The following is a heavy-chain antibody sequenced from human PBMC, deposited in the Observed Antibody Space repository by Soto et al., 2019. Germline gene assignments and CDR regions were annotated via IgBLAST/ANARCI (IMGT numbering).Heavy chain of an antibody. D-gene: IGHD3-3*01. J-gene: IGHJ6*02. CDR2: IKHSGST. Sequence: SETLSLTCAVYDGSFTGFHWTWIRRPPGKGLEWIGEIKHSGSTNYNPSLTRRVTISVDTSKNQFSLKLNSVTAADTAVYYCARGVPFGHYSMDVWGQGTTVTVS. CDR3: ARGVPFGHYSMDV. CDR1: DGSFTGFH. V-gene: IGHV4-34*01.